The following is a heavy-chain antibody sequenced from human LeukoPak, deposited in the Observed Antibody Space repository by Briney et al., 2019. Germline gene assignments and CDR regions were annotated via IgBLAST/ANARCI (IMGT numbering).Heavy chain of an antibody. D-gene: IGHD2-15*01. V-gene: IGHV3-23*01. CDR1: GFTFSSYA. CDR3: AKEYCGGGSCYLSRDAFDI. CDR2: FSGSGSDT. Sequence: GGSLRLSCAASGFTFSSYAMSWVRQVPGKGLEWVSAFSGSGSDTYYADSVKGRFTISRDNSKNTLYLQMSSLRAEDTAVYYCAKEYCGGGSCYLSRDAFDIWGQGTMVTVSS. J-gene: IGHJ3*02.